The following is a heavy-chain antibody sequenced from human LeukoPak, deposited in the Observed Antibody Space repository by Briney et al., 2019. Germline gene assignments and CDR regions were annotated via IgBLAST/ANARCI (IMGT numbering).Heavy chain of an antibody. CDR2: ISSNGGST. CDR1: GFTSSDYG. V-gene: IGHV3-64*01. CDR3: ARDSSSRPFDY. Sequence: PGGSLRLSCAASGFTSSDYGMHWVRQAPGKGLEYVSTISSNGGSTYYANSVKGRFTVSRDNSKNTLYLQMGSLRAEDMAVYYCARDSSSRPFDYWGQGTLVTVSS. J-gene: IGHJ4*02. D-gene: IGHD6-19*01.